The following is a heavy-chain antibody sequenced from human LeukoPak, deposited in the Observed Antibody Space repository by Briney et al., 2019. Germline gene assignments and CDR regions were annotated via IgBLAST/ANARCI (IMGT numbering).Heavy chain of an antibody. CDR2: IKQDGSEK. D-gene: IGHD1-26*01. Sequence: GGSLRLSCAASGFTFSSYWMSWVRQAPGKGLEWVANIKQDGSEKYYVDSVKGRFTISRDNAKNSLYLQMNSLRAEDTAVYYCARDPTYYLRYGYFDSWGQGTLVTVSS. CDR3: ARDPTYYLRYGYFDS. J-gene: IGHJ4*02. CDR1: GFTFSSYW. V-gene: IGHV3-7*01.